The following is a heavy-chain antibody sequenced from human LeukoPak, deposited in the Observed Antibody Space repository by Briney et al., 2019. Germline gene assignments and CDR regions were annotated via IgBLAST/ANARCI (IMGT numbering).Heavy chain of an antibody. CDR1: GGSISSYY. J-gene: IGHJ4*02. D-gene: IGHD5-18*01. CDR2: IYYSGST. Sequence: SETLSLTCTVSGGSISSYYWSWIRQPPGKGLEWIGYIYYSGSTNYNPSLKSRVTISVDTSKNQFSLKLSSVTAADTAVYYCARGGVDTAMVRRWGQGTLVTVSS. V-gene: IGHV4-59*01. CDR3: ARGGVDTAMVRR.